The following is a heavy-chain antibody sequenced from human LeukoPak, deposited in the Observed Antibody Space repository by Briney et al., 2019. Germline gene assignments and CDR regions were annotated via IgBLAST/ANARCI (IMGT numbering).Heavy chain of an antibody. J-gene: IGHJ4*02. CDR1: GFTFSSYA. D-gene: IGHD6-19*01. Sequence: GGSLRLSCAASGFTFSSYAMSWVRQAPGKGLEWVSAISGSGGSTYYADSVKGRFTISRDNSKNTLYLQMNSLRAEDTAVYYCIRYSSGWYDGGFDYWGQGTLVTVSS. CDR2: ISGSGGST. V-gene: IGHV3-23*01. CDR3: IRYSSGWYDGGFDY.